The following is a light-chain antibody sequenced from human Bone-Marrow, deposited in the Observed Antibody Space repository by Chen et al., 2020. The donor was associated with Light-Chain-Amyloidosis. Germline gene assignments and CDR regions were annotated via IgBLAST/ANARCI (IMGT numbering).Light chain of an antibody. Sequence: SYELTQPPSVSVSPGQTARITCSGDDLPTKYAYWYQQNPGQAPVLVIHRDTERPSGSAERVSGSSAGTTATLTISGVQEEDEADYHCQSADSSGTYEVIFGGGTKLTVL. CDR1: DLPTKY. J-gene: IGLJ2*01. V-gene: IGLV3-25*03. CDR2: RDT. CDR3: QSADSSGTYEVI.